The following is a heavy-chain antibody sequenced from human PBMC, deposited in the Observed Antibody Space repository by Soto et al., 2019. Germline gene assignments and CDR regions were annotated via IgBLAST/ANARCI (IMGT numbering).Heavy chain of an antibody. J-gene: IGHJ5*02. CDR1: GGSFSTYT. V-gene: IGHV1-69*06. D-gene: IGHD2-15*01. CDR2: IIPIFGTP. CDR3: ASGLECRGYSLDNPTWFGP. Sequence: SVKVSCKAPGGSFSTYTFSWVRQARGQGLEWMGRIIPIFGTPYYAQKFQGRVTITADKSTSTVYMELSSLGSDDTAVSSCASGLECRGYSLDNPTWFGPWGQGTLVTVSS.